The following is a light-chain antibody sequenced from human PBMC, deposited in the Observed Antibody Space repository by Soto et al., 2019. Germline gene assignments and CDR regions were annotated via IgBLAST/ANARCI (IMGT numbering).Light chain of an antibody. CDR3: QQYGSSPIT. CDR1: QSVSSH. V-gene: IGKV3-20*01. J-gene: IGKJ5*01. CDR2: DAS. Sequence: EIVLTQSPATLSLSPGERATLSCRASQSVSSHLAWFQQRPGQAPRLLIYDASNRATGIPARFSGRGSGTDFTLTISRLEPEDFAVYYCQQYGSSPITFGQGTRLEIK.